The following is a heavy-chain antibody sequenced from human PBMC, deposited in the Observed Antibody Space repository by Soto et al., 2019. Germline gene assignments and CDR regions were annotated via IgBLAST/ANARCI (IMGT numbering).Heavy chain of an antibody. V-gene: IGHV1-69*13. J-gene: IGHJ3*02. CDR3: ARDLGYCSSTSCYISDDAFDI. CDR1: GGTFSSYA. Sequence: ASVKVSCKASGGTFSSYAISWVRQAPGQGLEWMGGTIPIFGTANYAQKFQGRVTITADESTSTAYMELSSLRSEDTAVYYCARDLGYCSSTSCYISDDAFDIWGQGTMVTVSS. CDR2: TIPIFGTA. D-gene: IGHD2-2*02.